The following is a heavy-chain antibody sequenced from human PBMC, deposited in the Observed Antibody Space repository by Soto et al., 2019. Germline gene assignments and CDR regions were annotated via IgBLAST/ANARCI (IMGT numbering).Heavy chain of an antibody. J-gene: IGHJ6*02. V-gene: IGHV3-33*01. Sequence: QVEVVESGGGVVQPGRSLRLSCAAPGFTCSRYGMHWVRQAPGKGLEWVALIWYDGSSEYYADSVKGRFTISRDNSKNTLYLQMNSLRAADTAVYYCARDLDWGYYAMDVCGQGTTVTVSS. CDR2: IWYDGSSE. CDR3: ARDLDWGYYAMDV. D-gene: IGHD3-16*01. CDR1: GFTCSRYG.